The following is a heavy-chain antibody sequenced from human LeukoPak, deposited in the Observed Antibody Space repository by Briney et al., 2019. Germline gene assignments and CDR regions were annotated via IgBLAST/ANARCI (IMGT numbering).Heavy chain of an antibody. Sequence: GGSLRLSCAASGFSVSNNYMAWVRQAPGKGLEWVSIIFIGVGTYYTDSVKGRFTISRDNSKNTLYLQMNSLGAEDTAVYYCARASDGGYYFDFWGQGTLVTVSS. V-gene: IGHV3-66*01. CDR3: ARASDGGYYFDF. J-gene: IGHJ4*02. D-gene: IGHD3-16*01. CDR1: GFSVSNNY. CDR2: IFIGVGT.